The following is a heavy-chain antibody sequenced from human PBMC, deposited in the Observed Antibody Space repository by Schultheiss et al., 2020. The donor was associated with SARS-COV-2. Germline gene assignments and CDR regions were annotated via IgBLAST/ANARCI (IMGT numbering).Heavy chain of an antibody. CDR1: GYTFTSFG. Sequence: ASVKVSCKASGYTFTSFGISWVRQAPGQGLEWMGWISTYNGHTNYAQKVQGRVTITTDRSTSTGYMELRSLRSDDTAVYYCARGTTGTTNWFDPWGQGTLVTVSS. D-gene: IGHD1-1*01. J-gene: IGHJ5*02. CDR3: ARGTTGTTNWFDP. V-gene: IGHV1-18*01. CDR2: ISTYNGHT.